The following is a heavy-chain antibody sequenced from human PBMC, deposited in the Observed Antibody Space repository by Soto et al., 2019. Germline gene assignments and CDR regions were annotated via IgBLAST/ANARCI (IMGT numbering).Heavy chain of an antibody. CDR3: ASAAVTGTAGLDF. D-gene: IGHD6-19*01. CDR2: INPNSGGT. J-gene: IGHJ4*02. V-gene: IGHV1-2*02. CDR1: GYTFSGFY. Sequence: GXSVKVSCKASGYTFSGFYMHWVRQAPGQGLEWMGWINPNSGGTKSAEQFQGRVTMTRDTSISTAYMELSRLTSDDTAVYYCASAAVTGTAGLDFWGQGTQVTVSS.